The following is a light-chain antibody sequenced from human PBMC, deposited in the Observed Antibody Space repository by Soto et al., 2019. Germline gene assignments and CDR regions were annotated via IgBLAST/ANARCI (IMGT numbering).Light chain of an antibody. J-gene: IGKJ5*01. CDR1: QSVRSY. Sequence: EIVLTQSPATLSLSPGERATLSCRASQSVRSYLAWYRQRPGQPPRLLIYDASNRTAGIPARFSGSGFGTDFSLTINNLEPEDFAVYYCQQRNSWPITFGQGTLLEIK. CDR3: QQRNSWPIT. CDR2: DAS. V-gene: IGKV3-11*01.